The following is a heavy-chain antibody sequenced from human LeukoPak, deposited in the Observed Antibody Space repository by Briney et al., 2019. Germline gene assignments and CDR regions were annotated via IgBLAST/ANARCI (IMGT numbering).Heavy chain of an antibody. D-gene: IGHD4-17*01. CDR3: AKDHSDDYGDSN. Sequence: GGSLRLSCAASGFTFSNAWMSWVRQAPGKGLEWVGRIKSKTDGGTTDYAAPVKGRFTISRDDSKNTLYLQMNSLRAEDTAVYYCAKDHSDDYGDSNWGQGTLVTVSS. V-gene: IGHV3-15*01. J-gene: IGHJ4*02. CDR2: IKSKTDGGTT. CDR1: GFTFSNAW.